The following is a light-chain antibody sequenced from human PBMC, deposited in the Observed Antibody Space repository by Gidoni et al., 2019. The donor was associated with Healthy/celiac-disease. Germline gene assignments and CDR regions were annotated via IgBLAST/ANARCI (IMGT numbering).Light chain of an antibody. J-gene: IGKJ2*01. Sequence: EIVMTQSPATLSVSPGERATLSCRASQSVNSNLAWYQQKPGQAPRLLIYVASTRATGIPARFSGSGSGTEFTLTISSLQSEDFAVYYCQQYNNWPPSYTFGQGTKLEIK. CDR1: QSVNSN. V-gene: IGKV3-15*01. CDR3: QQYNNWPPSYT. CDR2: VAS.